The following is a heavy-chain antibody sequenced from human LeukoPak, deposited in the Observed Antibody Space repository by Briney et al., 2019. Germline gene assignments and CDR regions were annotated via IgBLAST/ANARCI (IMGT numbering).Heavy chain of an antibody. D-gene: IGHD4-17*01. CDR1: GGSISNSTYY. CDR2: IYYSGST. CDR3: ARGMTTGPDP. J-gene: IGHJ5*02. V-gene: IGHV4-61*05. Sequence: SETLSLTCSVSGGSISNSTYYWGWIRQPPGKGLEWIGYIYYSGSTNYNPSLKSRLTISVDTSKNQFSLKLSSVTAADTAVYYCARGMTTGPDPWGQGTLVTVSS.